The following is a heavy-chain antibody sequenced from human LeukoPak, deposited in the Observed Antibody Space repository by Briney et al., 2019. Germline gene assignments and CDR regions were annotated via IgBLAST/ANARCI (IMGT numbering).Heavy chain of an antibody. CDR2: IYYSGIT. J-gene: IGHJ5*02. V-gene: IGHV4-30-4*01. Sequence: SETLSLTCSVSGGSISRSDYYWSWIRQPPGKGLEWIGYIYYSGITYYNPSLRSRVTISRDTSKNQFSLKLSSVTVADAAVYYCARAPGWNYYWFDPWGQGTLVTVSS. D-gene: IGHD1-7*01. CDR3: ARAPGWNYYWFDP. CDR1: GGSISRSDYY.